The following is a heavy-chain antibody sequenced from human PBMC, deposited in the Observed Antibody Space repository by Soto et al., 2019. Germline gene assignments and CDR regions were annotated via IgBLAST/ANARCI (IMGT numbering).Heavy chain of an antibody. CDR1: GCSISPYY. CDR2: IYYSGRT. Sequence: PSEALSVTCAVSGCSISPYYWSWIRQPPGKGLEWIGFIYYSGRTSYNPSLKSRVTISVDTSKNQFSLNLSSVTAAGTAVYYCARDLRFQGHDYADYLGYGMDVWGQGTTVTVSS. V-gene: IGHV4-59*01. J-gene: IGHJ6*02. D-gene: IGHD4-17*01. CDR3: ARDLRFQGHDYADYLGYGMDV.